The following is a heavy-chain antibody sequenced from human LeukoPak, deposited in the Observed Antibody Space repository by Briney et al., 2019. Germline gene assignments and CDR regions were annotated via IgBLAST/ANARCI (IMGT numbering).Heavy chain of an antibody. CDR3: ARHTYYYGSGSYSPRYYYYGLDV. Sequence: SETLSLTCTVSGGSISSYYWSWIRQPPGKGLEWIGYIYYSGSTNYNPSLKSRVTISVDTSKNQFSLKLSSVTAADTAVYYCARHTYYYGSGSYSPRYYYYGLDVRGQGTTVTVSS. CDR1: GGSISSYY. CDR2: IYYSGST. V-gene: IGHV4-59*01. J-gene: IGHJ6*02. D-gene: IGHD3-10*01.